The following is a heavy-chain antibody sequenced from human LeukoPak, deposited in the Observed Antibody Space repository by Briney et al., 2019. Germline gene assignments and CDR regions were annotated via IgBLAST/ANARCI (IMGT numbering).Heavy chain of an antibody. D-gene: IGHD1-1*01. V-gene: IGHV7-4-1*02. CDR2: INTNTGNP. J-gene: IGHJ3*02. CDR1: GYTFTSLA. Sequence: ASVKVSCKASGYTFTSLAMNWVRQAPGQGLEWMGWINTNTGNPTYAQGFTGRFVFSLDTSVSTAYLQISRLKAKDTAVYYCARGHNWNDVAFDIWGQGTMVTVSS. CDR3: ARGHNWNDVAFDI.